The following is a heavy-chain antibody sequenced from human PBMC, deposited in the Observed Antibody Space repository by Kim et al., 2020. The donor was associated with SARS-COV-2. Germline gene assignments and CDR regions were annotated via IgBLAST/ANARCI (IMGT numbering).Heavy chain of an antibody. CDR2: IKQDGSEK. Sequence: GGSLRLSCAASGFTFSSYWMSWVRQAPGKGLEWVANIKQDGSEKYYVDSVKGRFTISRDNAKNSLYLQMNSLRAEDTAVYYCARDVLAFIPLYYYGMDVWGQGTTVTVSS. V-gene: IGHV3-7*01. CDR1: GFTFSSYW. J-gene: IGHJ6*02. D-gene: IGHD3-3*02. CDR3: ARDVLAFIPLYYYGMDV.